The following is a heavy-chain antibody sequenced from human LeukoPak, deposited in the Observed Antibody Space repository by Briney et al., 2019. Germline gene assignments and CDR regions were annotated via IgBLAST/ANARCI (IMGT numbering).Heavy chain of an antibody. J-gene: IGHJ4*02. Sequence: GGSLRLSCVASGLSVSSNCMSWVRQAPGKGLEWLSYISTNSGTIYYADSVKGRFTISRDNAKDSLYLQMNSLRDEDTAVYYCARDPYIVAAGIDYWGQGTLVTVSS. D-gene: IGHD6-13*01. V-gene: IGHV3-48*02. CDR2: ISTNSGTI. CDR1: GLSVSSNC. CDR3: ARDPYIVAAGIDY.